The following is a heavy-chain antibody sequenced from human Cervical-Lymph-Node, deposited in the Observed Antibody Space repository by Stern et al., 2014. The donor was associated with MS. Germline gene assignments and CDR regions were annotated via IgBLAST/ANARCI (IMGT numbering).Heavy chain of an antibody. CDR1: GYKFSNYW. J-gene: IGHJ4*01. V-gene: IGHV5-51*01. CDR3: ARHTGYCGDDCVLDY. D-gene: IGHD2-21*02. Sequence: VQLGQSGTEVKKPGESLKISCKASGYKFSNYWINWVRQMPGKGLEWMGTIYPGDSDIRYSPSFEGQVTLSADTSVDTAYLQWTSLQASDTAVYYCARHTGYCGDDCVLDYWGQGTLITVSS. CDR2: IYPGDSDI.